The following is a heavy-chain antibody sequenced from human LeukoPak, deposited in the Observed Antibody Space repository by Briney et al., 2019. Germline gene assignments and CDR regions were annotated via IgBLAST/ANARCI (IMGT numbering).Heavy chain of an antibody. CDR1: GGSISSYY. J-gene: IGHJ4*02. CDR2: IYYSGST. V-gene: IGHV4-59*01. CDR3: ARVGLDGYGDYGEPGYFDY. D-gene: IGHD4-17*01. Sequence: SETLSLTCTVSGGSISSYYWSWIRQPPGKGLEWIGYIYYSGSTNYNPSLKSRVTISVDTSKNQFSLKLSSVTAADTAVYYCARVGLDGYGDYGEPGYFDYWGQGTLVTVSS.